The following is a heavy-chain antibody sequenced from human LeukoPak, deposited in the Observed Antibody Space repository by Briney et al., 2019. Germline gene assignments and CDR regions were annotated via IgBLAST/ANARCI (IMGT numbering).Heavy chain of an antibody. CDR3: ARRHYYDSSGYYYGFDF. Sequence: GESLTISCKTSGYSFTNYWIGWVRQMPGKGLEWMGIIYPGDSDSRYSPSFQGRVTISADKSITTAYLQWSSLEASDTAMYYCARRHYYDSSGYYYGFDFWGQGTLVTVSS. CDR2: IYPGDSDS. J-gene: IGHJ4*02. CDR1: GYSFTNYW. V-gene: IGHV5-51*01. D-gene: IGHD3-22*01.